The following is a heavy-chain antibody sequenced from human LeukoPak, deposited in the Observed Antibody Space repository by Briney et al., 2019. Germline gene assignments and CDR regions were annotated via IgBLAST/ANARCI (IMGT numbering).Heavy chain of an antibody. D-gene: IGHD4-17*01. V-gene: IGHV4-31*03. CDR1: GGSISSGGYY. J-gene: IGHJ5*02. CDR3: ARSPTTVNPPLNWFDP. CDR2: IYYSGST. Sequence: SETLSLTCTVSGGSISSGGYYWSWIRQHPGKGLEWIGYIYYSGSTYYNPSLKSRVTISVDTSKNQFSLKLSSVTAADTAVYYCARSPTTVNPPLNWFDPWGQGTLVTVSS.